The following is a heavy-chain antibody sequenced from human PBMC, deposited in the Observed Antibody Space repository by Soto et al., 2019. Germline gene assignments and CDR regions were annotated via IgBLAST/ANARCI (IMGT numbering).Heavy chain of an antibody. D-gene: IGHD1-26*01. J-gene: IGHJ3*02. CDR1: GFTFSSYG. CDR2: ISYDGSNK. V-gene: IGHV3-30*18. CDR3: AKLPTLRGGSTSDAFDI. Sequence: GGSLRLSCAASGFTFSSYGMHWVRQAPGKGLEWVAVISYDGSNKYYADSVKGRFTISRDNSKNTLYLQMNSLRAEDTAVYYCAKLPTLRGGSTSDAFDIWGQGTMVTVSS.